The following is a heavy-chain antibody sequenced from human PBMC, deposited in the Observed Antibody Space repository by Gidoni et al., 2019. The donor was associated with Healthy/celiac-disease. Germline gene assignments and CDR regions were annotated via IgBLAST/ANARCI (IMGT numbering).Heavy chain of an antibody. J-gene: IGHJ6*02. D-gene: IGHD6-19*01. Sequence: QVQLVESGGGLVKPGGSLRLSCAASGFTFSDYYLSWIRQAPGKGLEWVSYISSSGSNIYYADSVKGRFTISRDNAKNSLYLQMNSLRTEDTAVYYCAREPIAVAGLYYYYGMDVWGQGTTVTVSS. CDR3: AREPIAVAGLYYYYGMDV. V-gene: IGHV3-11*01. CDR1: GFTFSDYY. CDR2: ISSSGSNI.